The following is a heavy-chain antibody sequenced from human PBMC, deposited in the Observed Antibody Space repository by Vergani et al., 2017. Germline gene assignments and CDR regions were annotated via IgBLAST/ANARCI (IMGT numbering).Heavy chain of an antibody. CDR3: ARSIVSRNPPDYFDN. J-gene: IGHJ4*02. D-gene: IGHD1-14*01. CDR1: GGSLSGYY. V-gene: IGHV4-59*01. Sequence: VQLQESGPGLVRPSETLSLTCTVSGGSLSGYYWNWIRQTPGEGLELIGYVEDSGYFNSNPSLNTRVSMSSDTSNNQFSLMLSSVTVADTAVYYCARSIVSRNPPDYFDNWGQGTLVTVSS. CDR2: VEDSGYF.